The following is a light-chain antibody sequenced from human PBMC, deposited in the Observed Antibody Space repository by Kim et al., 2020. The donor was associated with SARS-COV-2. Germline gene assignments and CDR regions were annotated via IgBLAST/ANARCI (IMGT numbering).Light chain of an antibody. J-gene: IGKJ1*01. CDR3: QQRSNWPPWT. CDR1: QRVSRY. Sequence: EIVLTQSPATLSLSPGERATLSCRASQRVSRYLAWYQQKPGQAPRLLIYDASNRATGIPARFSGSGSGTDFTLTISGLEPEDFAVYYCQQRSNWPPWTFGQGTKVDIK. V-gene: IGKV3-11*01. CDR2: DAS.